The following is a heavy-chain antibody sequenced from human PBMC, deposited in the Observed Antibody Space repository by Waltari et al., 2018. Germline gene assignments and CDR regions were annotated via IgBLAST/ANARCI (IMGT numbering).Heavy chain of an antibody. CDR1: GYSISSGYY. CDR2: IYHSGST. D-gene: IGHD2-15*01. Sequence: QVQLQESGPGLVKPSETLSLTCTVSGYSISSGYYWGWLRQPPGKGLEWIGSIYHSGSTYYNPSLKSRVTISVDTSKNQFSLKLSSVTAADTAVYYCARLVVVVAAKNDHREAFYYYYMDVWGKGTTVTVSS. J-gene: IGHJ6*03. V-gene: IGHV4-38-2*02. CDR3: ARLVVVVAAKNDHREAFYYYYMDV.